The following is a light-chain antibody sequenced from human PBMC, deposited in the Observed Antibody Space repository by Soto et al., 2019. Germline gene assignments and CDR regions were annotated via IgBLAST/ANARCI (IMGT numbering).Light chain of an antibody. CDR1: QSVSSY. CDR3: HQYDNWPRT. Sequence: EIVMTQSPATLSVSPGERATLSCRASQSVSSYLAWYQQKPGQAPRLLIYAASTRATGIPARFSGSGSGTEFTLTISSLQSEDSAIYYCHQYDNWPRTFGQGTKVDIK. V-gene: IGKV3-15*01. J-gene: IGKJ1*01. CDR2: AAS.